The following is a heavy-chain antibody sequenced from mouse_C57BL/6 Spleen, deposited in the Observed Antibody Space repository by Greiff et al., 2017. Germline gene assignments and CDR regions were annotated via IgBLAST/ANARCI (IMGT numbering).Heavy chain of an antibody. D-gene: IGHD2-14*01. J-gene: IGHJ2*01. V-gene: IGHV5-6*02. CDR3: ARHRGGYPYFDY. CDR1: GFTFSSYG. Sequence: DVKLQESGGDLVKPGGSLKLSCAASGFTFSSYGMSWVRQTPDKRLEWIATISSGGSYTYYPDSVKGRITISRDNATNTLYLQMSSLKSEDTAIYYCARHRGGYPYFDYWGQGTTLTVSS. CDR2: ISSGGSYT.